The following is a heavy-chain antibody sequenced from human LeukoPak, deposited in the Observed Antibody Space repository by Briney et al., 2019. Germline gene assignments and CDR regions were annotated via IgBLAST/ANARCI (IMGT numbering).Heavy chain of an antibody. D-gene: IGHD6-19*01. CDR2: ISGGGSYT. CDR1: GFSFSSFA. J-gene: IGHJ4*02. Sequence: PGGSLRLSCVGSGFSFSSFAMSWVRQAPGKGLEWVSTISGGGSYTYFADSVKGRFTVSRDDSKSMHFLQMNSLRPEDTALYFCAKWITVSAGYYLDSWGRGTLVTVSS. CDR3: AKWITVSAGYYLDS. V-gene: IGHV3-23*01.